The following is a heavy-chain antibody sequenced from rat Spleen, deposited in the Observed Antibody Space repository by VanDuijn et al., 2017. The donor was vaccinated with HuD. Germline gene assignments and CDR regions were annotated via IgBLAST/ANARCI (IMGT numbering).Heavy chain of an antibody. V-gene: IGHV5-19*01. CDR1: GFIFSNFG. CDR2: INFDGSST. J-gene: IGHJ2*01. Sequence: EVQLVESGGGLVQPGRSLKLSCTASGFIFSNFGIHWIRQAPTKGLEWVATINFDGSSTYYRDSVRGRFSISRDNAKATLYLQMDSLRFEDTATYYCAREIRHYFDYWGQGILVTVSS. CDR3: AREIRHYFDY.